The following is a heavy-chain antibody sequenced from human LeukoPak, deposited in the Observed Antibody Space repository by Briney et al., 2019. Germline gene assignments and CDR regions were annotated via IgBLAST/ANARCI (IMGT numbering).Heavy chain of an antibody. CDR3: ARTQIMGSGSYEY. CDR2: IYTSGNT. D-gene: IGHD3-10*01. V-gene: IGHV4-61*02. J-gene: IGHJ4*02. Sequence: SETLSLTCTVSGGSISSGSYYWSWIRQPAGKGLEWIGRIYTSGNTNYNPSLKSRVTISVDTSKNQFSLKLSSVTAADTAVYYCARTQIMGSGSYEYWGQGTLVTVSS. CDR1: GGSISSGSYY.